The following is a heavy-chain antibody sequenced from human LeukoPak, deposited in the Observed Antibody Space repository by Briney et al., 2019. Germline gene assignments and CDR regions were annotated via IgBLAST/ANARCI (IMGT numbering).Heavy chain of an antibody. CDR3: AKHFNRAFDI. J-gene: IGHJ3*02. CDR2: ISSSGSAV. Sequence: PGGSPRLSCAASGFTFSDFYMSWIRQAPGKGLEWVSYISSSGSAVSYADSVQGRFTISRDNAKNSLYLQMNSLRPEDTAVYHCAKHFNRAFDIWGQRTMVTVSS. D-gene: IGHD3-3*02. CDR1: GFTFSDFY. V-gene: IGHV3-11*04.